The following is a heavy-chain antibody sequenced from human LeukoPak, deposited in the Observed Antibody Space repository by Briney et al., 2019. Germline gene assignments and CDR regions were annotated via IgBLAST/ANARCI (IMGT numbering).Heavy chain of an antibody. J-gene: IGHJ4*02. CDR3: AKADEYSSSHPDY. Sequence: GGSLRLSCAASGFTFSSYGMHWVRQAPGKGLEWVAFIRYDGSNKYYADSVKGRFTISRDNSKNTLYLQMNSLRAEDTAVYYCAKADEYSSSHPDYWGQGTLVTVSS. CDR1: GFTFSSYG. V-gene: IGHV3-30*02. CDR2: IRYDGSNK. D-gene: IGHD6-6*01.